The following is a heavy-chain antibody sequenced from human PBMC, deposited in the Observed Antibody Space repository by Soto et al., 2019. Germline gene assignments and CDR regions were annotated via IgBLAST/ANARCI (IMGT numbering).Heavy chain of an antibody. CDR1: GGSFSGYY. CDR3: ARGNRGKRWLQLWSYFDY. V-gene: IGHV4-34*01. CDR2: INHSGST. J-gene: IGHJ4*02. Sequence: SETLSLTCAVYGGSFSGYYWSWIRQPPGKGLEWIGEINHSGSTNYNPSLKSRVTISVDTSKNQFSLKLSSVTAADTAVYYCARGNRGKRWLQLWSYFDYWGQGTLVTVSS. D-gene: IGHD5-12*01.